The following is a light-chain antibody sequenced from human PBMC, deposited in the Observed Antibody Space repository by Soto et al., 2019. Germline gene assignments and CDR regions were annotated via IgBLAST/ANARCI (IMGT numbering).Light chain of an antibody. CDR1: SSDVGGYNY. CDR2: DVS. V-gene: IGLV2-14*01. Sequence: QSVLTQPASVSGSPGQSITISCIGTSSDVGGYNYVSWYQQHPDKGPKLMIYDVSNRPSGVSNRFSGSKSGNTASLTISGLQAEDEANYYCSSYTSSSSVLIGGGTKLTVL. J-gene: IGLJ2*01. CDR3: SSYTSSSSVL.